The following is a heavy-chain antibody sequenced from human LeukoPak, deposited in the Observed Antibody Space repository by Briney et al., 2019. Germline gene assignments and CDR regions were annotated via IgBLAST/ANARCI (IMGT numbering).Heavy chain of an antibody. CDR2: INHSGST. V-gene: IGHV4-34*01. CDR1: GGSFSGYY. Sequence: PSETLSLTCAVYGGSFSGYYWSWIRQPPGKGLEWIGEINHSGSTNYNPSLKSRVAISVDTSKNQFSLKLSSVTAADTAVYYCARGRYSSGWYATSYYYYYGMDVWGQGTTVTVSS. D-gene: IGHD6-19*01. J-gene: IGHJ6*02. CDR3: ARGRYSSGWYATSYYYYYGMDV.